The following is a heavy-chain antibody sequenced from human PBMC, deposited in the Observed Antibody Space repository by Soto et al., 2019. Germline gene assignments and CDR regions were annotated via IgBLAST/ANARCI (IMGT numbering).Heavy chain of an antibody. D-gene: IGHD3-9*01. CDR1: GYTFTAFY. CDR3: TTLRLDP. Sequence: ASVKVSCKASGYTFTAFYMNWVRQAPGQGLEWMGWVNPNTGVTKYAQKFQGRVTMTRDTSINTAYMELSGLTSDFTALYYFTTLRLDPWGQGTLVTVSS. J-gene: IGHJ5*02. V-gene: IGHV1-2*02. CDR2: VNPNTGVT.